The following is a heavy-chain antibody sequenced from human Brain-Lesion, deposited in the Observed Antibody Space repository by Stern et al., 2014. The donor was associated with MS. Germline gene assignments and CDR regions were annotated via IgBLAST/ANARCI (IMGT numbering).Heavy chain of an antibody. CDR1: GFRFSNYA. CDR2: ISASGGST. D-gene: IGHD1-14*01. V-gene: IGHV3-23*01. Sequence: EVQLLESGGGLVRPGGSLRLACAASGFRFSNYAMTWVRQAPGKGLEWVSGISASGGSTYHADYVKGRFTIFRDNSKNTVYLRMNGLRGEDTAVYYCASRTRYYGMDVWGQGTTVTVSS. CDR3: ASRTRYYGMDV. J-gene: IGHJ6*02.